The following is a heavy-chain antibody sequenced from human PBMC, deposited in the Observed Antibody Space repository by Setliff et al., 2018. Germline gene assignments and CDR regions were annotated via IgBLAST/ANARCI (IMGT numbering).Heavy chain of an antibody. V-gene: IGHV1-18*01. Sequence: ASVKVSCKTSGYSFINYGITWVRQSPGQGLEWMGWISTRNDDTGYAQKFKGRVTLTTDTSTNTAYMELRSLRSDDTAVYYCARRSGDRGMTTGWPDDFDYWGRGTLVTVSS. CDR3: ARRSGDRGMTTGWPDDFDY. J-gene: IGHJ4*01. CDR2: ISTRNDDT. D-gene: IGHD4-17*01. CDR1: GYSFINYG.